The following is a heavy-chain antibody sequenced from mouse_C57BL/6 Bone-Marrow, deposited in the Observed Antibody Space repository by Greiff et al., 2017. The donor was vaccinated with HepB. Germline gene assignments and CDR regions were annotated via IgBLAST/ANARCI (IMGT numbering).Heavy chain of an antibody. V-gene: IGHV1-50*01. Sequence: QVQLQQPGAELVKPGASVKLSCKASGYTFTSYWMQWVKQRPGQGLEWIGEIDPSDSYTNYNQKFKGKATLTVDTSSSTAYMQLSSLTSEDSAVYYCARSPRWAPFAYWGQGTLVTVSA. D-gene: IGHD1-1*02. J-gene: IGHJ3*01. CDR3: ARSPRWAPFAY. CDR1: GYTFTSYW. CDR2: IDPSDSYT.